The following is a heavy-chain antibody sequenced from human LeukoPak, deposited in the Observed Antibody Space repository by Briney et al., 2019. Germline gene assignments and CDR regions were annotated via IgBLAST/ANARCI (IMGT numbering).Heavy chain of an antibody. CDR2: IYSSGST. V-gene: IGHV4-4*07. CDR1: GGSINSYY. D-gene: IGHD4-23*01. CDR3: ARGGKATVVTM. J-gene: IGHJ4*02. Sequence: SETLSLTCTVSGGSINSYYWSWIRQPAGKGLEWIGRIYSSGSTNYNPSLKSRVSMSVDTSKNQFSLKLTSVTAADTALYYCARGGKATVVTMWGQGILVTVST.